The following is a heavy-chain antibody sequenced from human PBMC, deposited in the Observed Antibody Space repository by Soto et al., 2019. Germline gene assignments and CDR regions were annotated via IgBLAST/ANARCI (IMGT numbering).Heavy chain of an antibody. CDR2: IWYDGTTE. V-gene: IGHV3-33*01. CDR1: GFTFSNYA. Sequence: QVQLVKSGGGVVQPGRSLRLSCAASGFTFSNYAMHWVRQAPGKGLEWVAVIWYDGTTEFFVESVKGRFTISRDNSKNTLYLQMNSLRADDTAVYFCARDRGQWELPTGNFDYWGQGTLVTVSS. CDR3: ARDRGQWELPTGNFDY. D-gene: IGHD1-26*01. J-gene: IGHJ4*02.